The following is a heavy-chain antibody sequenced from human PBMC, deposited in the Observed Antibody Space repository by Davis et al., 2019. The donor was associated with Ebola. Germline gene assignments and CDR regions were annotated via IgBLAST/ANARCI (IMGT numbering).Heavy chain of an antibody. CDR1: GYSFTSYW. Sequence: GESLKISCKGSGYSFTSYWISWVRQMPGKGLEWMGRIDPSDSYTNYSPSFQGNVTISADKSISTAYLQWSSLKASDTAMYYCARGQVGSYYYYMDVWGKGTTVTVSS. D-gene: IGHD2-2*01. J-gene: IGHJ6*03. V-gene: IGHV5-10-1*01. CDR2: IDPSDSYT. CDR3: ARGQVGSYYYYMDV.